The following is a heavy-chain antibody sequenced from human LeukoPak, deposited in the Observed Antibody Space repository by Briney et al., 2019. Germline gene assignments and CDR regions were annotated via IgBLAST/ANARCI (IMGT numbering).Heavy chain of an antibody. CDR3: ARLLAKLAAAHPDY. CDR1: GYTFTSYA. D-gene: IGHD6-13*01. CDR2: ISAYNGNT. J-gene: IGHJ4*02. V-gene: IGHV1-18*01. Sequence: GASVKVSGMASGYTFTSYAMNWVRQAPGQGLEWMGWISAYNGNTNYAQKLQGRVTMTTDTSTCTAYMELRSLRSDDTAVYYCARLLAKLAAAHPDYWGQGTLVTVSS.